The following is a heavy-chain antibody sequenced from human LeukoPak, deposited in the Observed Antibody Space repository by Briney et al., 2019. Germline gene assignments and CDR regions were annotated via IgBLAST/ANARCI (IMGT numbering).Heavy chain of an antibody. D-gene: IGHD5-12*01. V-gene: IGHV4-34*01. J-gene: IGHJ4*02. Sequence: PSETLSLTCAVYGGSFSGYYWSWIRQPPGKGLEWIGEINHSGSTNYNPSLKSRVTVSVDTSKNQFSLKLSSVTAADTAVYYCARGRSGYRVTGYFDYWGQGTLVTVSS. CDR1: GGSFSGYY. CDR3: ARGRSGYRVTGYFDY. CDR2: INHSGST.